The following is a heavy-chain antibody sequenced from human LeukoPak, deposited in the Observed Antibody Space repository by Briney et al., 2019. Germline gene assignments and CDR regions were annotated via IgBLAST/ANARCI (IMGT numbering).Heavy chain of an antibody. CDR1: GGSIISYY. D-gene: IGHD6-13*01. CDR2: IYYTGST. V-gene: IGHV4-59*12. J-gene: IGHJ6*03. CDR3: ARTPTSRKRFLGGAATGTDYYYYYYMDV. Sequence: SETLSLTCSVSGGSIISYYWSWIRQPPGKGLEWIGYIYYTGSTNSNPSLKSRVTISVDTSKNQFSLKLRSVTAADTAVYYCARTPTSRKRFLGGAATGTDYYYYYYMDVWGKGTTVTISS.